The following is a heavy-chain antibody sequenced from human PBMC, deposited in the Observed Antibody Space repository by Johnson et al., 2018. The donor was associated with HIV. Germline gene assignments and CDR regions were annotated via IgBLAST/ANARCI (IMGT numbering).Heavy chain of an antibody. Sequence: VQLVESGGGLVQPGGSLRLSCAASGFTVNSNYMSWVRQAPGKGLEWVSVIYSGGRTHYAASVKGRFPISRDNSKNTLYLQMNSLRAEDTAIYYCAKDEEGDYGDLGAFNIWGQGTMVTVSS. CDR3: AKDEEGDYGDLGAFNI. D-gene: IGHD4-17*01. J-gene: IGHJ3*02. CDR1: GFTVNSNY. V-gene: IGHV3-66*01. CDR2: IYSGGRT.